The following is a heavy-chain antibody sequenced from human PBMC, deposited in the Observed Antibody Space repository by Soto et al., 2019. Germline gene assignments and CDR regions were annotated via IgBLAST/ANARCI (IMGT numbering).Heavy chain of an antibody. V-gene: IGHV3-48*01. CDR2: ISSSSSTI. CDR3: AREADYVNWFDP. Sequence: SLRVSCAASGFTFRSYSMNLVRQAPGKGLEWVSYISSSSSTIYYADSVKGRFTISRDNAKNSLYLQMNSLRAEDTAVYYCAREADYVNWFDPWGQGTLVTVSS. J-gene: IGHJ5*02. CDR1: GFTFRSYS. D-gene: IGHD4-17*01.